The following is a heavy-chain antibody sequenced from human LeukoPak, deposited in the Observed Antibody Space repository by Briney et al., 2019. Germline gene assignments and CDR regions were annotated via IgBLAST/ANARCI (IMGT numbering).Heavy chain of an antibody. CDR1: GYTFTGYY. D-gene: IGHD6-6*01. J-gene: IGHJ4*02. CDR2: INPNSGGT. V-gene: IGHV1-2*06. Sequence: GASVKVSCKASGYTFTGYYMHWVRQAPGQGLEWMGRINPNSGGTNYAQNFQGRVTMTRDTSISTAYMELSRLRSDDTAVYYCARGVRASGSSAVLFDYWGQGTLVTVSS. CDR3: ARGVRASGSSAVLFDY.